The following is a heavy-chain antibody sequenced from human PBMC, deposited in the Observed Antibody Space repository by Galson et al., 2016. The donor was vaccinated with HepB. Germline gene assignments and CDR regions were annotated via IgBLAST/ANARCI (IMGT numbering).Heavy chain of an antibody. J-gene: IGHJ4*02. CDR1: GFSLSPSGVC. D-gene: IGHD6-19*01. CDR2: IDWNEDV. V-gene: IGHV2-70*01. Sequence: PALVKPTQTLTLTCTFSGFSLSPSGVCVSWIRQPPGKALEWLAVIDWNEDVYYTTYLKTRLTISRDTSKNQVVLTMTNMDPVDTATYYCARTTSRYGSGWSNFDHWGQGTLVTVSS. CDR3: ARTTSRYGSGWSNFDH.